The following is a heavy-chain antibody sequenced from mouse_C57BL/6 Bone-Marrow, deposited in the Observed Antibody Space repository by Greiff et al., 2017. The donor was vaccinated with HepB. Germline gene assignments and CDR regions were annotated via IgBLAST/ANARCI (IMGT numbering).Heavy chain of an antibody. D-gene: IGHD1-1*01. V-gene: IGHV5-16*01. CDR2: INYDGSST. CDR1: GFTFSDYY. Sequence: EVQLVESEGGLVQPGSSMKLSCTASGFTFSDYYMAWVRQVPEKGLEWVANINYDGSSTYYLDSLKSRFIISRDNAKNILYLQMSSLKSEDTATYYCAREATTVSYAMDYWGQGTSVTVSS. J-gene: IGHJ4*01. CDR3: AREATTVSYAMDY.